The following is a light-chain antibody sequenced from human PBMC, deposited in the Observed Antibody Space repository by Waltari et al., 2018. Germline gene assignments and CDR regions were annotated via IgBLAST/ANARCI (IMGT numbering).Light chain of an antibody. V-gene: IGKV1-5*03. Sequence: DIQMTQSPSTLSASVGDRVTITCRASQSINSWLAWYQQKPGKAPKLLIYKTSTLQRGVPSRFSGVGSETEFTLTINGLQPDDFATYYRQQYHTFYTFGQGTKLEVK. J-gene: IGKJ2*01. CDR2: KTS. CDR1: QSINSW. CDR3: QQYHTFYT.